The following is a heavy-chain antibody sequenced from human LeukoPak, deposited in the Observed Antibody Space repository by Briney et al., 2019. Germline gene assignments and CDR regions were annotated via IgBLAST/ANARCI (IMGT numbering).Heavy chain of an antibody. J-gene: IGHJ4*02. CDR3: SRGYSGGFDY. Sequence: GGSLRLSCAAYGFTFSSYWMTWVRQAPGKGLVWVSGINSDGTSPIYADSVKGRFTISRDNAKKTLYLQMNSLRAEDTAVYYCSRGYSGGFDYWGQGTLVTVSS. D-gene: IGHD2-15*01. V-gene: IGHV3-74*01. CDR1: GFTFSSYW. CDR2: INSDGTSP.